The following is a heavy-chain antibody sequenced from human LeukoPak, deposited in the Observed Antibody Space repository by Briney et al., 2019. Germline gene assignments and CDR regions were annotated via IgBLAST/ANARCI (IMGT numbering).Heavy chain of an antibody. V-gene: IGHV3-21*01. J-gene: IGHJ6*03. D-gene: IGHD3-16*02. CDR1: GFTFSSYA. CDR2: ISSSSSYI. CDR3: ARDLLGYNYHYMDV. Sequence: GGSLRLSCAASGFTFSSYAMHWVRQAPGKGLEWVSSISSSSSYIYYADSVKGRFTISRDNAKNSLYLQMNSLRAEDAAVYFCARDLLGYNYHYMDVWGKGTTVTVSS.